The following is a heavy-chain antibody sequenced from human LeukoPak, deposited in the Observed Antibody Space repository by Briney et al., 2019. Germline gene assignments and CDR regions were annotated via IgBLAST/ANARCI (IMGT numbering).Heavy chain of an antibody. CDR2: ISGSGGST. CDR1: GFTFSSYA. J-gene: IGHJ4*02. CDR3: AKAGTRQLYSSLDY. D-gene: IGHD6-13*01. Sequence: GGSLRLSCAASGFTFSSYAMSWVRQAPGKGLEWVSAISGSGGSTYYADSVKGRFTISRDNSKNTLYLQMNSLRAEDTAVYYCAKAGTRQLYSSLDYWGQGTLVTVSS. V-gene: IGHV3-23*01.